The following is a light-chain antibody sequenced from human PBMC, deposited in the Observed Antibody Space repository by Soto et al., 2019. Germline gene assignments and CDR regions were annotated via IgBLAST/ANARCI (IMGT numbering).Light chain of an antibody. CDR3: MQGTHWPPT. CDR1: QSLVNSDGNTY. CDR2: KVS. Sequence: DVVMTQSPLSLPVTRGQPASISCRSSQSLVNSDGNTYLNWFQQRPGQSPRRLIYKVSNRDSGVPDRFSGSGSGTDFTLKISRVEAEDVGVYYCMQGTHWPPTFGQGTKVEIK. J-gene: IGKJ1*01. V-gene: IGKV2-30*01.